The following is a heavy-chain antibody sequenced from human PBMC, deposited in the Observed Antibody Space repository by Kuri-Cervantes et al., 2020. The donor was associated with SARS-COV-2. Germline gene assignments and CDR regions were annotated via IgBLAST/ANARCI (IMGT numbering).Heavy chain of an antibody. CDR3: AKELLWFGDLHGGYFDY. J-gene: IGHJ4*02. CDR1: GGTFSSCT. D-gene: IGHD3-10*01. Sequence: SVKVSCKASGGTFSSCTISWVRQAPGQGLEWMGGIITAFGTANYAQKFQDRVTLIADKSTSTVFMELSRLSSEDTAVYYCAKELLWFGDLHGGYFDYWGQGTLVTVSS. CDR2: IITAFGTA. V-gene: IGHV1-69*06.